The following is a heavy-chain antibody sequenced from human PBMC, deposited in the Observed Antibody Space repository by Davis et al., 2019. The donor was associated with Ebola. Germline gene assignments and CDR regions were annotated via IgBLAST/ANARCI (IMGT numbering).Heavy chain of an antibody. CDR3: AEGGTNNFLGAN. Sequence: GESLKISCAASGVTFSDYHMSWIRQAPGKGLEWVSYISSGGGTKYYADSVKGRFTISRDIAKNSLYLQMNSLRAEDTAVFYCAEGGTNNFLGANWGQGTLVTVSS. J-gene: IGHJ4*02. V-gene: IGHV3-11*01. CDR2: ISSGGGTK. CDR1: GVTFSDYH. D-gene: IGHD2-8*01.